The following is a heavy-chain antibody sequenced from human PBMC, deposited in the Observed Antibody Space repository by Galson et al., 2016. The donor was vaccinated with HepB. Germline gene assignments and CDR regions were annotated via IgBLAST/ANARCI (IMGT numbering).Heavy chain of an antibody. D-gene: IGHD3-22*01. V-gene: IGHV3-7*03. J-gene: IGHJ5*01. Sequence: SLRLSCATSGFTFSDSYMTWARLAPGKGLEWVANIDPDGTEKVYVGSVRGRFTISRDNTNNLLYLQMDSLRLEDTAVYYFATKRYYYDSTKFGWFDSWGQGTLVTVSS. CDR2: IDPDGTEK. CDR1: GFTFSDSY. CDR3: ATKRYYYDSTKFGWFDS.